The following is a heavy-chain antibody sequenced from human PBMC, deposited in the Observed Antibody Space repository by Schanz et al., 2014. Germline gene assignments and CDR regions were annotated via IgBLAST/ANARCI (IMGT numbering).Heavy chain of an antibody. CDR3: VRDTDYHFDY. D-gene: IGHD4-17*01. V-gene: IGHV3-66*01. CDR1: GFNFITFA. CDR2: IYRGGST. J-gene: IGHJ4*02. Sequence: DLAESGGGLVQPGGSLRLSCAASGFNFITFAMSWVRQAPGKGPEWVSVIYRGGSTYYADSVKGRFTISRDNAKNTLYLQMNSLRAEDTAVYYCVRDTDYHFDYWGQGTLVTVSS.